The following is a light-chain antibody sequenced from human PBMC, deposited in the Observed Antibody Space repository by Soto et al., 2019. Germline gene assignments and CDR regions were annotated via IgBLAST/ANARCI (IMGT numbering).Light chain of an antibody. CDR3: CSYTGSYTLGV. Sequence: QSALTQPRSVSGSPGQSVTISCTGTSSNVGGYNYVSWYQQQTGKAPKIMIYDVNKRPSGVPDRFSGSKSGNTASLTISGLQAEDESDYYCCSYTGSYTLGVFGGGTKLTVL. V-gene: IGLV2-11*01. J-gene: IGLJ2*01. CDR1: SSNVGGYNY. CDR2: DVN.